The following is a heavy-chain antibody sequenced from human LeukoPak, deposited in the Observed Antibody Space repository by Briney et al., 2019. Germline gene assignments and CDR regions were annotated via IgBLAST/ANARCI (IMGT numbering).Heavy chain of an antibody. Sequence: GGSLRLXCAASGFTFSSYWMSWVRQAPGKGLEWVANIKQDGSEKYYVDSVKGRFTISRDNAKNSLYLQMNSLRAEDTAVYYCARDQGPYGDYYFDYWGQGTLVTVSS. CDR2: IKQDGSEK. J-gene: IGHJ4*02. CDR1: GFTFSSYW. V-gene: IGHV3-7*01. CDR3: ARDQGPYGDYYFDY. D-gene: IGHD4-17*01.